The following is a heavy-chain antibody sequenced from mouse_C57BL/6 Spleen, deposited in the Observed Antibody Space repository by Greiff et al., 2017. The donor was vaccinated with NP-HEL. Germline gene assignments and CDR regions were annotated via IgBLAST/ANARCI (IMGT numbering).Heavy chain of an antibody. CDR1: GFTFSDYG. CDR3: AREGGSGYYFDD. J-gene: IGHJ2*01. D-gene: IGHD3-2*02. Sequence: DVMLVESGGGLVQPGGSLKLSCAASGFTFSDYGMAWVRQAPRKGPEWVAFISNLAYSIYYADTVTGRFTISRENAKNTLYLEMSSLRSEDTAMYYCAREGGSGYYFDDWGQGTTLTVSS. V-gene: IGHV5-15*01. CDR2: ISNLAYSI.